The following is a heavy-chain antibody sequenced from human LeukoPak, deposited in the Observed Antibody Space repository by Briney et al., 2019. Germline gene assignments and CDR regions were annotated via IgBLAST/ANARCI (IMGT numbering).Heavy chain of an antibody. CDR3: ARANYYDSSGLSY. Sequence: PGGSLRLSCAASGFTFSDYYMSWIRQAPGKGLEWVSYISSSGSTIYYADSVKGRFTISRDNAKNSLYLQMSSLRAEDTAVYYCARANYYDSSGLSYWGQGTLVTVSS. V-gene: IGHV3-11*01. D-gene: IGHD3-22*01. CDR1: GFTFSDYY. CDR2: ISSSGSTI. J-gene: IGHJ4*02.